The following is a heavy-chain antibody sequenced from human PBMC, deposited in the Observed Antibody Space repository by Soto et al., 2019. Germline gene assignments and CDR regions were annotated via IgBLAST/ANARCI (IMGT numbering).Heavy chain of an antibody. V-gene: IGHV2-5*02. CDR3: AHAGDFDLLSFDR. CDR2: IYWDDDK. J-gene: IGHJ4*02. Sequence: QITLKESGPPLVRPAQTLTLTCAFSGFSLTTTRMGVAWIRQPPGKALEWLALIYWDDDKRYRPSLKNRLTVSKDPSTNRVVLTITNISPDDTGTYFCAHAGDFDLLSFDRWGPGTLVTVSS. D-gene: IGHD2-15*01. CDR1: GFSLTTTRMG.